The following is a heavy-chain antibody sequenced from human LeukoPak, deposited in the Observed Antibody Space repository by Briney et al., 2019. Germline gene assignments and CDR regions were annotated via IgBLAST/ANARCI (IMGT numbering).Heavy chain of an antibody. CDR1: GFTFSSYA. CDR3: ARDGDFDWLPIGFDY. D-gene: IGHD3-9*01. Sequence: GGSLRLSCAASGFTFSSYAMHWVRQAPGKGLEWVAVISYDGSNKYYADSVKGRFTISRDNAKNSLYLQMSSLRAEDTAVYYCARDGDFDWLPIGFDYWGQGTLVTVSS. J-gene: IGHJ4*02. V-gene: IGHV3-30*04. CDR2: ISYDGSNK.